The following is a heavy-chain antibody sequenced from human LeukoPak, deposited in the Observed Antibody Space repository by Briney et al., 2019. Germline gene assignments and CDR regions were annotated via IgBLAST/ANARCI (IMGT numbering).Heavy chain of an antibody. Sequence: SETLSLTCTVSGGSISSTSYYWGWIRQPPGKGLEWIGSINYSGYTYYNPSLKSRVTISVDTSKNQFSLKLSSVTAADTAVYYCVRRTGGGYCSDGSCKVDFWGQGTLVTVSS. D-gene: IGHD2-15*01. V-gene: IGHV4-39*01. CDR3: VRRTGGGYCSDGSCKVDF. CDR2: INYSGYT. CDR1: GGSISSTSYY. J-gene: IGHJ4*02.